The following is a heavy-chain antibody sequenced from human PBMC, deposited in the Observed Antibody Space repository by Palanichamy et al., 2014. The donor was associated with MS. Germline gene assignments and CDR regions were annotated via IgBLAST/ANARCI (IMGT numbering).Heavy chain of an antibody. CDR2: IWHDGNYK. CDR3: TRDIESRYFDL. V-gene: IGHV3-33*01. D-gene: IGHD6-6*01. J-gene: IGHJ2*01. CDR1: GFSFRNYG. Sequence: VQLVESGGGVVQPGRSLRLSCAASGFSFRNYGMHWVRQAPGKGLEWVAVIWHDGNYKYYADSVKGRFTISRDNSRNTVFLQMNSLRAEDTAVYFCTRDIESRYFDLWGRGTLVTVSS.